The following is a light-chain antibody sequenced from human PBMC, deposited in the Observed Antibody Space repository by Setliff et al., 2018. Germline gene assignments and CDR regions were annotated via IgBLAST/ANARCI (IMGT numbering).Light chain of an antibody. CDR2: EVS. V-gene: IGLV2-14*01. Sequence: QSALTQPASVSGSPGQSITISCTGTSSDVGGYNYVSWFQHHPGKAPKLMIYEVSNRPSGVSYRFSGSKSDNTASLTISGLQAEDEADYYCTSYTTNRTYVFGTGTKVTVL. J-gene: IGLJ1*01. CDR1: SSDVGGYNY. CDR3: TSYTTNRTYV.